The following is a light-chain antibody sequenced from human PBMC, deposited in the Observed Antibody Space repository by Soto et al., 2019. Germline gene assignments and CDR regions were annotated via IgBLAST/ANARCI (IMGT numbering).Light chain of an antibody. CDR3: QQYYSSWT. CDR1: QSISGTF. V-gene: IGKV3-20*01. J-gene: IGKJ1*01. CDR2: GAS. Sequence: EIVLTQSPGTLSLSPGERATLSCRASQSISGTFLAWYQHKPGQAPRVLIYGASRRATGIPDRFSGSGSGTDFTLTISRLEPEDFALSYCQQYYSSWTFGQGTKVEMK.